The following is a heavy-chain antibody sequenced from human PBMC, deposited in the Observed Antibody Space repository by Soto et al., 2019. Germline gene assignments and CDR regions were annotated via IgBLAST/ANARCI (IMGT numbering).Heavy chain of an antibody. CDR2: ISYDGSNK. J-gene: IGHJ4*02. V-gene: IGHV3-30*18. CDR3: AKDDPRYYFDY. Sequence: PGGSLRLSCAASGFTFSSYGMHWVRQAPGKGLEWVAVISYDGSNKYYADSVKGRFTISRDNSKNTLYLQMNSLRAEDTAVYYCAKDDPRYYFDYWGQGTLVTVSS. CDR1: GFTFSSYG.